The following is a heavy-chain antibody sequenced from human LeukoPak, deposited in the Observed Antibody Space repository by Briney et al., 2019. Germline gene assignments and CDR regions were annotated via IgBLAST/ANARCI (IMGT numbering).Heavy chain of an antibody. CDR3: VRGTGY. V-gene: IGHV3-64D*06. Sequence: GGSLRLFCSVSGFTFSTYVMHWVRQALGKGLEYVSAISSNGDNTYYEDSVKGRFTISRDNSKNTLYLQMSSLRADDTAVYYCVRGTGYWGQGTLVTVSS. CDR2: ISSNGDNT. J-gene: IGHJ4*02. CDR1: GFTFSTYV.